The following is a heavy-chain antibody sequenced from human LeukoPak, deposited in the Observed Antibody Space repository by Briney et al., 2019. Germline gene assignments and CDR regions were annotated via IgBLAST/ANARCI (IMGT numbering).Heavy chain of an antibody. Sequence: GGSLRLSCAASGFTFSSYAMSWVRQAPGKGLEWVSAISGSGGSTYYADSVKGRFTIPRDNSKNTLYLQMNSLRAEDTAVYYCAKGRTVTSLPDYWGQGTLVTVSS. CDR1: GFTFSSYA. CDR3: AKGRTVTSLPDY. D-gene: IGHD4-17*01. J-gene: IGHJ4*02. CDR2: ISGSGGST. V-gene: IGHV3-23*01.